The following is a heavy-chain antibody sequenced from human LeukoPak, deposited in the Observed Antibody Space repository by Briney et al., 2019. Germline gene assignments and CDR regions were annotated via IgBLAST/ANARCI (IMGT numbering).Heavy chain of an antibody. CDR1: GGSFSGYY. J-gene: IGHJ4*02. CDR3: ASRVVTARTIDY. V-gene: IGHV4-34*01. Sequence: SETLSLTCAVYGGSFSGYYWSWIRQPPGKGLEWIGEINHSGSTNHNPSLKSRVTISVDTSKNQFSLKLSSVTAADTAVYYCASRVVTARTIDYWGQGTLVTVSS. CDR2: INHSGST. D-gene: IGHD2-21*02.